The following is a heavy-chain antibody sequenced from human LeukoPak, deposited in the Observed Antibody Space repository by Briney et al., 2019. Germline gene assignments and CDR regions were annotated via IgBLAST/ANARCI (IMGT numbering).Heavy chain of an antibody. CDR1: GYTFTGYY. D-gene: IGHD2-2*01. Sequence: ASVKVSCKASGYTFTGYYMHWVRQAPGQGLEWMGWINPNSGGTNYAQKFQGRVTMTRDTSISTAYMELSRLRSDDTAVYYCARSGYQLLLNYYYYMDVWGKGTTVTVSS. J-gene: IGHJ6*03. CDR2: INPNSGGT. CDR3: ARSGYQLLLNYYYYMDV. V-gene: IGHV1-2*02.